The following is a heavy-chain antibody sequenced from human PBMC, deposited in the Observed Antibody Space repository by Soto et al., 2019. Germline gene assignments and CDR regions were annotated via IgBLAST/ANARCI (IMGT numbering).Heavy chain of an antibody. CDR2: IYSSGRT. CDR3: ARDFDVNTALDYWYFDL. Sequence: QVHLQESGPGVVKASETLSLTCSLSGGSTSGKYWSWIRQSAGKGLEWIGRIYSSGRTHYNPSLGRRVSMSVAQNSFSLRLTSVTPADPAIYSCARDFDVNTALDYWYFDLWGRGTQVSVSS. D-gene: IGHD3-9*01. V-gene: IGHV4-4*07. CDR1: GGSTSGKY. J-gene: IGHJ2*01.